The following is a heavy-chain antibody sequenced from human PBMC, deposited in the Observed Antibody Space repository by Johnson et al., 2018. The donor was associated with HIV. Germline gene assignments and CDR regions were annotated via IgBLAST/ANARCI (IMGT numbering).Heavy chain of an antibody. CDR3: ARTLWVGKESAFDI. D-gene: IGHD3-16*01. Sequence: VQLVETGGDLIQPGGSLRLSCAASGFTVSSNYMSWVRQAPGKGLEWVSTIYSGGSTYYADSVKGRFTISRDNSKNTLYLQMNSLRAEDTAVYYCARTLWVGKESAFDIWGRGTLVTVSS. V-gene: IGHV3-53*02. CDR2: IYSGGST. J-gene: IGHJ3*02. CDR1: GFTVSSNY.